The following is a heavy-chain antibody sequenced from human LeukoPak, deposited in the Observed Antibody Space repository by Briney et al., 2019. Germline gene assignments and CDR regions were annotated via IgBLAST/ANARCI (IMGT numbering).Heavy chain of an antibody. CDR2: TYYRSKWYN. CDR3: SRESGAFCPFGY. CDR1: GDSVSSNSAA. V-gene: IGHV6-1*01. Sequence: SQTLSLACAISGDSVSSNSAAWNWIRQSPSRGLEWLGRTYYRSKWYNDYAVSVKSRITINPDTSKNQFSLQLNSVTAADTAIYYCSRESGAFCPFGYWGQGTLVIVPS. J-gene: IGHJ4*02. D-gene: IGHD1-26*01.